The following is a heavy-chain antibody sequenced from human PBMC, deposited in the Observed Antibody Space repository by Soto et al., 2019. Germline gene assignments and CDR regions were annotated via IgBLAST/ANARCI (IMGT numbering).Heavy chain of an antibody. CDR2: MNPFSGNA. V-gene: IGHV1-8*01. CDR3: TRGQGNH. CDR1: GYTFTSYD. Sequence: QVQLVQSGAEVKKPGASVRVSCKASGYTFTSYDIYWVRQATGQGLEWMGWMNPFSGNAVYTQKFQDKGTMTRDTSINTALMGMSGMRSEDPAVYYCTRGQGNHWGQGSLVTVSS. J-gene: IGHJ4*02.